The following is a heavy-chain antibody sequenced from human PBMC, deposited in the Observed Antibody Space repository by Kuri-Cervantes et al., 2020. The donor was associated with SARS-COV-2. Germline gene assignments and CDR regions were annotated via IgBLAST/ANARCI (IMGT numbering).Heavy chain of an antibody. CDR2: ISSSSSYT. J-gene: IGHJ3*02. D-gene: IGHD6-19*01. CDR3: ARAPQWVAGDDAFDI. CDR1: GGSISSSNW. Sequence: LSLTCAVSGGSISSSNWWSWIRQAPGKGLEWVSYISSSSSYTNYADSVKGRFTISRDNAKNSLYLQMNSLRAEDTAVYYCARAPQWVAGDDAFDIWGQGTMVTVSS. V-gene: IGHV3-11*05.